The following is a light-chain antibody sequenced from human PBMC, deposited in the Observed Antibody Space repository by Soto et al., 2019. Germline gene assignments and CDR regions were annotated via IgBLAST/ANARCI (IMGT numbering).Light chain of an antibody. J-gene: IGLJ3*02. V-gene: IGLV1-36*01. CDR3: AAWDDSLNGRWV. CDR1: SSNIGGNS. CDR2: YDD. Sequence: QSVMTQPPSVSAAPGQRVTISCSGSSSNIGGNSVSWYQQLPGKAPKLLIYYDDLLPSGVSDRFSGSKSGTSASLAISGLQSEDEADYYCAAWDDSLNGRWVFGGGTKLTVL.